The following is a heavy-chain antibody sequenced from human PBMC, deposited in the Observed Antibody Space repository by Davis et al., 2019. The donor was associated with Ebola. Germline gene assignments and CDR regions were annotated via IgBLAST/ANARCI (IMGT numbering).Heavy chain of an antibody. J-gene: IGHJ6*02. V-gene: IGHV3-23*01. Sequence: GESLKISCAASGFTFSSYAMSWVRQAPGKGLEWVSAISGSGGSTYYADSVKGRFTISRDNSKNTLYLQMNSLRAEDTAVYYCASIAVAGLSYYYYGMDVWGQGTTVTVSS. CDR3: ASIAVAGLSYYYYGMDV. CDR1: GFTFSSYA. D-gene: IGHD6-19*01. CDR2: ISGSGGST.